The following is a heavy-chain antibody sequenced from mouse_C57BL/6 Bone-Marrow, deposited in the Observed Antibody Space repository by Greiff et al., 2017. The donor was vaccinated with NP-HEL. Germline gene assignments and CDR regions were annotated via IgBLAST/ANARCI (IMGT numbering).Heavy chain of an antibody. CDR2: IYPGSGNT. Sequence: VQLVESGAELVRPGASVKLSCKASGYTFTDYYINWVKQRPGQGLEWIARIYPGSGNTYYNEKFKGKATLTAEKSSSTAYMQLSSLTSEDSAVYFCATEYFDVWGTGTTVTVSS. CDR1: GYTFTDYY. J-gene: IGHJ1*03. V-gene: IGHV1-76*01. CDR3: ATEYFDV.